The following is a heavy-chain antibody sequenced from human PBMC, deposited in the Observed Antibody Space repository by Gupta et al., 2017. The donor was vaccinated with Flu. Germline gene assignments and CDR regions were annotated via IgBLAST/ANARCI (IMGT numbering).Heavy chain of an antibody. D-gene: IGHD5-18*01. CDR3: AREAFSSYGPTG. CDR2: IKQDGSEK. Sequence: FSSYWMSWVRQAPGKGLEWVAKIKQDGSEKYYVDSVKGRFTISRDNARNSLYLQMNSLRAEDTAVYYCAREAFSSYGPTGWGQGTLVTVSS. V-gene: IGHV3-7*01. CDR1: FSSYW. J-gene: IGHJ1*01.